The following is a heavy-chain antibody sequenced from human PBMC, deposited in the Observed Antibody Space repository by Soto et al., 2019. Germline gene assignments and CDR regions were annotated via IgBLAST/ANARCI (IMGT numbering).Heavy chain of an antibody. J-gene: IGHJ4*02. Sequence: QVQLVQSGAEVKRPGASVKVSCKASGYTFRNYGITWVRQAPGQGLEWMAWISPYNGNTNYAQDLQGRVTMTTDTSTSTAYMELRILTSEDTAMYYCARDLVSGSDFWRAYNGGYFDYWGQGTLVTVCS. CDR3: ARDLVSGSDFWRAYNGGYFDY. CDR2: ISPYNGNT. V-gene: IGHV1-18*01. CDR1: GYTFRNYG. D-gene: IGHD3-3*01.